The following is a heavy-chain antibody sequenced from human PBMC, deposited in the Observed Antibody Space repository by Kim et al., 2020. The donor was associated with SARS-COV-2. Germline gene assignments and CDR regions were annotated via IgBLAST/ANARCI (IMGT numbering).Heavy chain of an antibody. Sequence: GGSLRLSCAASGFTFSDYYMSWIRQAPGKGLEWVSYISSSSSYTNYADSVKGRFTISRDNAKHSLYLQMNSLRAEDTAVYYCARVKCTSTSCGYDYYYYYGMDVWGQGTTVSVSS. CDR2: ISSSSSYT. V-gene: IGHV3-11*05. CDR3: ARVKCTSTSCGYDYYYYYGMDV. J-gene: IGHJ6*02. D-gene: IGHD2-2*01. CDR1: GFTFSDYY.